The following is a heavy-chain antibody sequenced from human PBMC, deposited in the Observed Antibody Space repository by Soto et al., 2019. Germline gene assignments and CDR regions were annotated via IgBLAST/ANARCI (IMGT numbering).Heavy chain of an antibody. D-gene: IGHD2-15*01. V-gene: IGHV3-33*01. CDR2: IWYDGSNE. Sequence: GGSLRLSCAASGFTFSSYGMHWVRQAPGKGLEWVAVIWYDGSNEYYADSVKGRFTISRDNSKNTLYLQMNSLRAEDTAVYYCARRLQFAGEGYYYYGMDVWGQGTTVTVSS. J-gene: IGHJ6*02. CDR3: ARRLQFAGEGYYYYGMDV. CDR1: GFTFSSYG.